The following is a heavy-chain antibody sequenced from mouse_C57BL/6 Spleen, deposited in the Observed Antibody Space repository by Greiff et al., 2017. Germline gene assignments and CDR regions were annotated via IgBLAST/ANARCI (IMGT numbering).Heavy chain of an antibody. V-gene: IGHV1-80*01. CDR2: IYPGDGDT. Sequence: QVQLQQSGAELVKPGASVKISCKASGYAFSSYWMNWVKQRPGKGLEWIGQIYPGDGDTNYNGKFKGKATLTADKSSSTAYMQLSSLTSEDSAVYFCARKITTVDYAMDYWGQGTSVTVSS. CDR3: ARKITTVDYAMDY. CDR1: GYAFSSYW. D-gene: IGHD1-1*01. J-gene: IGHJ4*01.